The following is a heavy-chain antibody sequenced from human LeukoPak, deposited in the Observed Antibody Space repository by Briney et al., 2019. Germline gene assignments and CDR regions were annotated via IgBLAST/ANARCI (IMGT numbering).Heavy chain of an antibody. D-gene: IGHD4-17*01. CDR2: INTNTGNP. V-gene: IGHV7-4-1*02. J-gene: IGHJ4*02. Sequence: ASVKVSCKASGYIFTSYGMNWVRQAPGQGLEWMGWINTNTGNPTYAQGFTGRFVFSLDTSVSTAYLQITSLKAEDTAMYYCARDEGGSDYDYGDSTHFDYWGQGTLVTVSS. CDR1: GYIFTSYG. CDR3: ARDEGGSDYDYGDSTHFDY.